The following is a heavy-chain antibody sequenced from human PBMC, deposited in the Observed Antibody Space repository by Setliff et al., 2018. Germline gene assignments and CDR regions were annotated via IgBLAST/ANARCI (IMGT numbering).Heavy chain of an antibody. Sequence: GASVKVSCKASGYTFTSYGISWVRRAPGQGLEWMGWISAYNGNTNYAQKLQGRVTMTTDTSTSTAYMELRSLRSDDTAVYYCARVPLPLDIVVVVAATPLEYYYYIDVWGKGTTVTVSS. D-gene: IGHD2-15*01. CDR1: GYTFTSYG. J-gene: IGHJ6*03. CDR3: ARVPLPLDIVVVVAATPLEYYYYIDV. CDR2: ISAYNGNT. V-gene: IGHV1-18*01.